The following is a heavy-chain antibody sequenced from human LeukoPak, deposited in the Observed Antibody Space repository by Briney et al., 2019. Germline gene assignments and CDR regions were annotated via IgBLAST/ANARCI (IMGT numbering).Heavy chain of an antibody. D-gene: IGHD1-26*01. CDR2: INPNGGST. Sequence: ASVKVSCKASGYTFTSYYMHWARQAPGQGLEWMGIINPNGGSTNYAQSFQGRVTMTRDTSTSTVYMELSSLGSEDTAVYYCARWELESSGFDYWGQGTLVTVSS. CDR1: GYTFTSYY. J-gene: IGHJ4*02. V-gene: IGHV1-46*01. CDR3: ARWELESSGFDY.